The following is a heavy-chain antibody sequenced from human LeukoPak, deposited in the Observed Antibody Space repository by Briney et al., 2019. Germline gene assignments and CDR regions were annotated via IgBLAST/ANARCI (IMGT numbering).Heavy chain of an antibody. V-gene: IGHV3-48*03. CDR1: GFTFSSYE. CDR3: AGSSYSYGSGSYYRDY. CDR2: ISSSGSTI. Sequence: PGGSLRLYCPAYGFTFSSYEMNWVRQAPGKGLEWVSYISSSGSTIYYADSVKGRFTISRDNAKNSLYLQMNSLRAEDTAVYYCAGSSYSYGSGSYYRDYWGQGTLVTVSS. J-gene: IGHJ4*02. D-gene: IGHD3-10*01.